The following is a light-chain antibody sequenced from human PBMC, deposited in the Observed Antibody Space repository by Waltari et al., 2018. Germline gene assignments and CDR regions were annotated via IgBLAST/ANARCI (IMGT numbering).Light chain of an antibody. V-gene: IGKV3-20*01. J-gene: IGKJ1*01. CDR2: AAS. CDR1: QNIGTY. Sequence: LTQSPGTLSVSPGERATLSCRASQNIGTYLVWYQHKPGQTPRLLMYAASRRATGIPDRFSGSGSGTDFSLTITRLEPEDFAVYYCQNHERLPATFGQGTKVEIK. CDR3: QNHERLPAT.